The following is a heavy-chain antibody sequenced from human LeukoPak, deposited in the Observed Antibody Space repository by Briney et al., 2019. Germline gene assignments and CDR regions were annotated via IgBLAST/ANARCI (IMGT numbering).Heavy chain of an antibody. J-gene: IGHJ4*02. CDR2: ISYDGSKK. D-gene: IGHD3-10*01. Sequence: GRSLRLSCAPSGFTFSRYAIHWVRQAPGKGLEWVAVISYDGSKKYYGDSVKGRFTISRDNSKNTLYLQMNSVRVEDTAVYFCAKDVKMFRGPMIMRHFDYWGQGTLVTVSS. CDR1: GFTFSRYA. CDR3: AKDVKMFRGPMIMRHFDY. V-gene: IGHV3-30*04.